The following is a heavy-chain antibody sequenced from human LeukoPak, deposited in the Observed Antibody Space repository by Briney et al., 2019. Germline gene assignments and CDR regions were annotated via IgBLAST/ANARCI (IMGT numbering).Heavy chain of an antibody. CDR3: ARVEGGGYNYGPDY. V-gene: IGHV3-30-3*01. CDR2: ISYDGNNK. CDR1: GFTFNNYA. J-gene: IGHJ4*02. Sequence: GRSRRLSCAASGFTFNNYAIHWVCQAPGKGLEWVAVISYDGNNKYYADSVKGRFTISRDNSKNTLYLQMNSLRAEDTAVYYCARVEGGGYNYGPDYWGQGTLVTVSS. D-gene: IGHD5-18*01.